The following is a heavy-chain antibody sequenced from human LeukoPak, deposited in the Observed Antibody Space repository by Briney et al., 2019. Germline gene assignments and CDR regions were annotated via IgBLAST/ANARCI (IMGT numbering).Heavy chain of an antibody. J-gene: IGHJ3*02. Sequence: PGGSLRLSCAASGFTVSSNYMSWVRQAPGKGLEWVSLIYSGASTYYADSVKGRFTIPRDNSKNTLYLQMNSLRAEDTAVYYCARIAVRLQNAFDIWGQGTMVTVSS. V-gene: IGHV3-66*01. CDR2: IYSGAST. D-gene: IGHD6-19*01. CDR1: GFTVSSNY. CDR3: ARIAVRLQNAFDI.